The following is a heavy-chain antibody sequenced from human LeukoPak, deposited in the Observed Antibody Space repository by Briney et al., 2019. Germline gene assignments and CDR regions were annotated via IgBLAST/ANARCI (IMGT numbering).Heavy chain of an antibody. CDR1: GFAFDDFA. Sequence: GGSLRLSCTTSGFAFDDFAMSWVRQPAGKGLEWVGFIRRRAYGGAAEYAASVKGRFIISRDDSKGIAYLQMNSLKTEVTAVYYCSRNGLVDFDYWGQGSRVIVSP. J-gene: IGHJ4*02. CDR3: SRNGLVDFDY. V-gene: IGHV3-49*04. CDR2: IRRRAYGGAA.